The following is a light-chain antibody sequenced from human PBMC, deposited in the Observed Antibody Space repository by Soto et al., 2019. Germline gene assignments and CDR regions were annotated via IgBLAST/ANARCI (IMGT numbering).Light chain of an antibody. CDR1: QSVSSTY. V-gene: IGKV3-20*01. CDR3: QQYGRSPNT. J-gene: IGKJ2*01. CDR2: STS. Sequence: EVVLTQSPGTLSLSPGERATLSCRASQSVSSTYLAWYQQKPGQSPRLLIYSTSGRATGIPYRFSGSGSGTDFALTISRLEPEDFAVYYCQQYGRSPNTFGQGTKLEI.